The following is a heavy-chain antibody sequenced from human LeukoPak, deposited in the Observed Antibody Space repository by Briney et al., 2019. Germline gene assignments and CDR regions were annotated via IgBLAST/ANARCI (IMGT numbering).Heavy chain of an antibody. CDR1: GGSISSYY. Sequence: PSETLSLTCTVSGGSISSYYWSWVRQAPREGLEGSGYIYYSGSTNYNPSLKSRVTISVDTSKNQFSLKLSSVTAADTAVYYCARGGLTRQSDAFHIWGQGTMVTVSS. V-gene: IGHV4-59*01. J-gene: IGHJ3*02. D-gene: IGHD4/OR15-4a*01. CDR2: IYYSGST. CDR3: ARGGLTRQSDAFHI.